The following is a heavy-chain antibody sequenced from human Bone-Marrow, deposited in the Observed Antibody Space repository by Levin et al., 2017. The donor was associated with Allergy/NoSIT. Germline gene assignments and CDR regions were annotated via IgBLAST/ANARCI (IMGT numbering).Heavy chain of an antibody. CDR2: ITGSGGT. CDR3: ARDRGGDCSGGSCPSLNP. D-gene: IGHD2-15*01. Sequence: GESLKISCAASGFTFSTYTMSWVRQAPGKGLEWVSTITGSGGTYYADSVKGRFTISRDNSKNTLFLQMSSLRDEDTAVYYCARDRGGDCSGGSCPSLNPWGQGTLVTVSS. J-gene: IGHJ5*02. CDR1: GFTFSTYT. V-gene: IGHV3-23*01.